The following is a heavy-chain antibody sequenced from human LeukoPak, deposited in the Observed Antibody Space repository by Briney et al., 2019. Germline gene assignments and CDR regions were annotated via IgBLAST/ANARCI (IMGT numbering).Heavy chain of an antibody. Sequence: GGSLRLSCAVVGFTFSDSTMTWVRQAPGKGPEWVAKMHEDGSEIEYVDSVKGRFTISRDNAKNSLYLQMNYLRVEDTAVYYCATGVALGGRFVYWGQGALVTVSS. J-gene: IGHJ4*02. CDR2: MHEDGSEI. D-gene: IGHD2-8*01. CDR1: GFTFSDST. V-gene: IGHV3-7*01. CDR3: ATGVALGGRFVY.